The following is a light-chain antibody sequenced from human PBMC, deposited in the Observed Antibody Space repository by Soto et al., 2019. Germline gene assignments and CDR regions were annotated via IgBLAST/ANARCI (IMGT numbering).Light chain of an antibody. Sequence: QSALTQPRSVSASPGQSITISCTGTSTDFGGYNYVSWYRQHPGTAPKLLMSDVSKRPSGVPDRFSGSKSGNTASLTISGLQTADEADYYCASYAGNFVLFGGGTKLTVL. CDR3: ASYAGNFVL. CDR1: STDFGGYNY. CDR2: DVS. V-gene: IGLV2-11*01. J-gene: IGLJ2*01.